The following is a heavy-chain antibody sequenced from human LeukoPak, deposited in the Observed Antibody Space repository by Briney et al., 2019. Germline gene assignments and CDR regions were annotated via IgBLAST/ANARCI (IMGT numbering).Heavy chain of an antibody. CDR3: ARGDCSSTSCYPHYYYYYYMDV. Sequence: GGSLRLSCAASGFTFSDYYMSWIRQAPGKGLEWVSYISSSGSTIYYADSVKGRFTISRDNAKNSLYLQMNSLRAEDTAVYYCARGDCSSTSCYPHYYYYYYMDVWGKGTTVTVSS. D-gene: IGHD2-2*01. J-gene: IGHJ6*03. V-gene: IGHV3-11*04. CDR1: GFTFSDYY. CDR2: ISSSGSTI.